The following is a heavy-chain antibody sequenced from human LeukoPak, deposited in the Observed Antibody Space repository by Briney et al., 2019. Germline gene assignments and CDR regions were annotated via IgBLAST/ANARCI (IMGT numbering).Heavy chain of an antibody. D-gene: IGHD2-21*02. CDR2: ISPSGDST. J-gene: IGHJ4*02. CDR3: ARRLLTGGVTDFFDF. V-gene: IGHV3-23*01. Sequence: GGSLRLSCEASGFTFSAYAMTWVRQPPGEGVEWVGAISPSGDSTTYRAYVKSQFTISRDNSRNRLYLQMNTLTVEDTAIYYSARRLLTGGVTDFFDFWGQGALVTVSS. CDR1: GFTFSAYA.